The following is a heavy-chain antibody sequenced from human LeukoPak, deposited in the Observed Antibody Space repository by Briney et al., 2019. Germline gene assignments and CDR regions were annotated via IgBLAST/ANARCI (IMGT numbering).Heavy chain of an antibody. V-gene: IGHV1-18*01. D-gene: IGHD3-10*01. J-gene: IGHJ5*02. CDR1: GYTFTSYG. CDR3: ARPNYRGGSGSYGGTNWFDP. Sequence: ASVKVSCKASGYTFTSYGISWVRQAPGQGLEWMGWISGYNGNTNYAQNVQGRGTMTTDTSTSHSHKALRSLRSDDTAVYYCARPNYRGGSGSYGGTNWFDPWGQGTLVTVSS. CDR2: ISGYNGNT.